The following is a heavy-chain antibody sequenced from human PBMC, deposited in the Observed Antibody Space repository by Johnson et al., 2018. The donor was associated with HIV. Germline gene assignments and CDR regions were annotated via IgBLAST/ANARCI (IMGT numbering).Heavy chain of an antibody. J-gene: IGHJ3*02. CDR2: ISHDGTTT. D-gene: IGHD6-19*01. Sequence: QVQLVESGGGVVQPGGSLRVSCAVSGLTLTTIIVHWARQAPGKGLELVSLISHDGTTTAYADSVKGRYTISRDISTNTVYLQMNSLGPEDTAVYYCAREDVSSGYAGTFDIWGQGTMVTVSS. CDR3: AREDVSSGYAGTFDI. V-gene: IGHV3-30*04. CDR1: GLTLTTII.